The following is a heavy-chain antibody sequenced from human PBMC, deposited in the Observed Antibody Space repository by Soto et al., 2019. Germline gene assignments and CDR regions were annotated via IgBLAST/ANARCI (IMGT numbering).Heavy chain of an antibody. CDR3: AREGSTSYYYYGMDV. CDR1: GGTFSSYA. J-gene: IGHJ6*02. V-gene: IGHV1-69*13. CDR2: IVPIFGTA. Sequence: ASVKVSCKASGGTFSSYAISWVRQAPGQGLEWMGGIVPIFGTANYAQKFQGRVTITADESTSTAYMELSSLRSEDTAVYYCAREGSTSYYYYGMDVWGQGTTVTVSS. D-gene: IGHD3-10*01.